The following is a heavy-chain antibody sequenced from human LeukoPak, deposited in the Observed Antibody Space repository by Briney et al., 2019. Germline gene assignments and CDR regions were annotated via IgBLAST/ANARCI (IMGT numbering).Heavy chain of an antibody. CDR3: GRLSDGYNDC. D-gene: IGHD5-24*01. CDR2: IYPGDSDS. CDR1: GYRFGYYW. V-gene: IGHV5-51*01. Sequence: GESLKISCKGSGYRFGYYWIALVRQMPGKGLESMGIIYPGDSDSRYSPSFQGQVSFSADKSTNTAYLQWSSLKASDTAMYYCGRLSDGYNDCWGQGTLVTVSS. J-gene: IGHJ4*02.